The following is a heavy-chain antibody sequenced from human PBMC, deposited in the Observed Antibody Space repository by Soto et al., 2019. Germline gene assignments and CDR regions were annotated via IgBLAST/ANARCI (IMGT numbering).Heavy chain of an antibody. Sequence: QLQLQESGPGLVKPSETLSLTCTVSGGSISSSSYYWGWIRQPPGKGLEWIGSIYYSGSTYYNPSLKSRVTISVDTSKNQFSLKLSSVTAADTAVYYCARHLYRDWFDPWGQGTLVTVSS. J-gene: IGHJ5*02. D-gene: IGHD2-2*02. CDR1: GGSISSSSYY. V-gene: IGHV4-39*01. CDR2: IYYSGST. CDR3: ARHLYRDWFDP.